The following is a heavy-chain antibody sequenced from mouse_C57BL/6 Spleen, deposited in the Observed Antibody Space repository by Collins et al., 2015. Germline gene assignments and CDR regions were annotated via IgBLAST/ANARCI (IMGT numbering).Heavy chain of an antibody. CDR1: GIDFSRYW. V-gene: IGHV4-1*01. CDR2: INPDSRTI. CDR3: ARLGYYGYFDV. J-gene: IGHJ1*03. D-gene: IGHD2-14*01. Sequence: EVKLLQSGGGLVQPGGSLKLSCAASGIDFSRYWMGWVRRAPGKGLDWIGEINPDSRTINYAPSLKDKFIISRDNAKNTLYLQMSKVRSDDTALYYGARLGYYGYFDVWGTGTTVTVSS.